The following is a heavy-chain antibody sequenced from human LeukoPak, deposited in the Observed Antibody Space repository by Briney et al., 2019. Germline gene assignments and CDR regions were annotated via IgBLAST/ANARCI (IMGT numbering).Heavy chain of an antibody. CDR2: ISWNSGSI. CDR1: GLTFDDYV. D-gene: IGHD3-22*01. V-gene: IGHV3-9*01. Sequence: GRSLRLSCAASGLTFDDYVMHWLRQAPGKGLEWVSGISWNSGSIGYADSVKGRFTISIDNAKNSLSLQRDRLRAEDTALYYCAKEGYDGSGYYYFDYWGQGTRVTVSS. CDR3: AKEGYDGSGYYYFDY. J-gene: IGHJ4*02.